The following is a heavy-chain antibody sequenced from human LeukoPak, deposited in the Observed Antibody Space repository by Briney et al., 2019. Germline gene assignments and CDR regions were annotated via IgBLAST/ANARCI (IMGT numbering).Heavy chain of an antibody. V-gene: IGHV3-66*01. D-gene: IGHD3-10*01. CDR1: GFTVSSNY. J-gene: IGHJ3*02. CDR3: AATMVRGVIIKRGGAFDI. CDR2: IYSGGST. Sequence: PGGSLRLSCAASGFTVSSNYMSWVRQAPGKGLEWVSVIYSGGSTYYADSVKGRFTISRDNSKNTLYLQMNSLRAEDTAVYHCAATMVRGVIIKRGGAFDIWGQGTMVTVSS.